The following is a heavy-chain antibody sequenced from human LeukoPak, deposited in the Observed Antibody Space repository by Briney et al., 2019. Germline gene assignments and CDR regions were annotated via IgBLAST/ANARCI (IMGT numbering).Heavy chain of an antibody. CDR3: ARESRYYDILTGSPEYYFDY. CDR1: GGSISSSNW. V-gene: IGHV4-4*02. Sequence: SGTLSLTCAVSGGSISSSNWWSWVRQPPGKGLEWIGEIYHSGSTNYNPSLKSRVTISVDKSKNQFSLKLSSVTAADTAVYYCARESRYYDILTGSPEYYFDYWGQGTLVTVSS. J-gene: IGHJ4*02. CDR2: IYHSGST. D-gene: IGHD3-9*01.